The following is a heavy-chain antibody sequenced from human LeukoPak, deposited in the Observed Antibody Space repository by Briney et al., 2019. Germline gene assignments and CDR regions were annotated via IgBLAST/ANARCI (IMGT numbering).Heavy chain of an antibody. J-gene: IGHJ4*02. CDR1: GGSVTTYGSC. D-gene: IGHD3-10*01. CDR2: DYCGGNT. Sequence: PSETLSLTRTVSGGSVTTYGSCWSWIRQPPGKGLEWIAYDYCGGNTNYNPSLKSRVTISVDTSKNQFSLKLSSVTAADTAVYYCARDYYGSLDYWGQGILVTVSS. V-gene: IGHV4-61*08. CDR3: ARDYYGSLDY.